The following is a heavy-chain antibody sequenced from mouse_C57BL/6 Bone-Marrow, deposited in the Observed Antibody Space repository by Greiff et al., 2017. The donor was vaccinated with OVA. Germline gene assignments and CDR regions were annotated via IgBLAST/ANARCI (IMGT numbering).Heavy chain of an antibody. CDR3: TTSNREVYYAMDD. CDR2: IDPENGDT. Sequence: VQLQQSGAELVRPGASVKLSCTASGFNIKDDYMHWVKQRPEQGLEWIGWIDPENGDTEYASKFQGKATITADTSSNTAYLQHSSLTSEDTAVYYCTTSNREVYYAMDDWGQGTSVTVSS. V-gene: IGHV14-4*01. CDR1: GFNIKDDY. J-gene: IGHJ4*01. D-gene: IGHD4-1*01.